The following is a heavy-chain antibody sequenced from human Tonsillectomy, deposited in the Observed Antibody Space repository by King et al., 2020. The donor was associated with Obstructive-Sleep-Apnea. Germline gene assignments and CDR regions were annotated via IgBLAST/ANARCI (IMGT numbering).Heavy chain of an antibody. V-gene: IGHV1-18*04. CDR2: ISAYNGNT. D-gene: IGHD3-10*01. CDR3: ARNALRDLWFGEHPDY. Sequence: QLVQSGAEVKKPGASVKVSCKASGYTFTSYGISWVRQAPGQGLEWMGWISAYNGNTNYAQKLQGRVTMTTDTSTSTAYMELRSLRSDDTAVDYCARNALRDLWFGEHPDYWGQGTLVTVSS. J-gene: IGHJ4*02. CDR1: GYTFTSYG.